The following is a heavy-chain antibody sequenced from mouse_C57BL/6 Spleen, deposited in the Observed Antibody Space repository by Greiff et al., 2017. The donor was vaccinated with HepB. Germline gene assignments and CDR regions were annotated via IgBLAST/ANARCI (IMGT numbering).Heavy chain of an antibody. CDR1: GFTFSNYW. CDR3: TRYLGGY. Sequence: EVQGVESGGGLVQPGGSMKLSCVASGFTFSNYWMNWVRQSPEKGLEWVAQIRLKSDNYATHYAESVKGRFTISRDDSKSSVYLQMNNVRAEDTGIYYCTRYLGGYWGQGTLVTVSA. D-gene: IGHD1-1*01. V-gene: IGHV6-3*01. J-gene: IGHJ3*01. CDR2: IRLKSDNYAT.